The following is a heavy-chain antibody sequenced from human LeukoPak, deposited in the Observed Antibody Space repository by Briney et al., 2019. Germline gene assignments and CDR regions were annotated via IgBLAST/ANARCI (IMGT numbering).Heavy chain of an antibody. V-gene: IGHV4-59*08. CDR1: GGSISSYY. D-gene: IGHD4-23*01. CDR2: IYYSGST. Sequence: PSETLSLTCTVSGGSISSYYWSWIRQPPGKGLEWIGYIYYSGSTNYNPSLKSRVTISVDTSKNQFSLKLSSVTAADTAVYYCARAFDYGGNSWYYFDYWGQGTLVTVSS. CDR3: ARAFDYGGNSWYYFDY. J-gene: IGHJ4*02.